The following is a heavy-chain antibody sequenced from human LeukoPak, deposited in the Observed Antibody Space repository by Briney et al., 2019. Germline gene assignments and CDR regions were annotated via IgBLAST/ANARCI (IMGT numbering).Heavy chain of an antibody. CDR3: ARARGLVIDY. V-gene: IGHV3-21*01. D-gene: IGHD3/OR15-3a*01. CDR1: GFTFSSYS. Sequence: GGSLRLSCAASGFTFSSYSMNWVRQAPGKGLEWVSSISSSSSYIYYADSVKGRFTISRDNAKNLLYLQMNSLRAEDTAVYYCARARGLVIDYWGQGTLVTVSS. CDR2: ISSSSSYI. J-gene: IGHJ4*02.